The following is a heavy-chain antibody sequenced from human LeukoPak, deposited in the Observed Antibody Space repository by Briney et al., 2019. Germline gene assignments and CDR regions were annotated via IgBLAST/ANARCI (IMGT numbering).Heavy chain of an antibody. CDR2: IKQDGSEK. CDR1: GFTFSSYW. CDR3: ARDASNYYDSSAFSY. Sequence: AGGSLRLSCAASGFTFSSYWMTWVRQAPGEGLGWVANIKQDGSEKYYVDSVKGRFTISRDNAKNSLYLQMNSLRAEDTALYYCARDASNYYDSSAFSYWGQGTLVTVSS. V-gene: IGHV3-7*01. D-gene: IGHD3-22*01. J-gene: IGHJ4*02.